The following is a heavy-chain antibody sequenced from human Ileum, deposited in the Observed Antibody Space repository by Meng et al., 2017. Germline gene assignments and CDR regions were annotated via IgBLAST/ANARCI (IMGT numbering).Heavy chain of an antibody. Sequence: QVPLVQSGAEVKKPGSSVKVSRKTSGAPLTNYPINWVRQAPGQGLEWMGGIIPMFGIVNYAQNFQGRLTITADEFSTTGYMDLSSLTSEDTAVYYCASRYCTDSGCHLGAFDFWGQGTLVTVSS. CDR3: ASRYCTDSGCHLGAFDF. CDR2: IIPMFGIV. V-gene: IGHV1-69*01. D-gene: IGHD2-8*02. J-gene: IGHJ4*02. CDR1: GAPLTNYP.